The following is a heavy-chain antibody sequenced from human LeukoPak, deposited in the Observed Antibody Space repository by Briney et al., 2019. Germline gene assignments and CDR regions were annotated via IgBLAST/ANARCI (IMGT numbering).Heavy chain of an antibody. CDR2: LYYSGST. CDR3: ARELRLRLGELSLRGIDY. J-gene: IGHJ4*02. Sequence: PSETLSLTCTVSGGSISSGDYYWSWIRQPPGKGLEWIGYLYYSGSTYYNPSLKSRVTISVDTSKNQFSLKLSSVTAADTAVYYCARELRLRLGELSLRGIDYSGQGTLVTVSP. V-gene: IGHV4-30-4*08. D-gene: IGHD3-16*02. CDR1: GGSISSGDYY.